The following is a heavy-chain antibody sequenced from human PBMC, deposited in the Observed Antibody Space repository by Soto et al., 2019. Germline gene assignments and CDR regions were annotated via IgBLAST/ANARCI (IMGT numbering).Heavy chain of an antibody. CDR1: GFTFSNYA. CDR2: ISGTGGGT. J-gene: IGHJ6*02. V-gene: IGHV3-23*01. D-gene: IGHD3-10*01. CDR3: AKRAFYGSGIPNYYGMDV. Sequence: EVHLLESGGGLVQPGGSLRLSCAASGFTFSNYAMTWVRQAPGKGLERVSVISGTGGGTNNADSAKGRFTTSRDNSKNTLYLQMNSLRAEDTAVYYCAKRAFYGSGIPNYYGMDVWGQGTAVTVSS.